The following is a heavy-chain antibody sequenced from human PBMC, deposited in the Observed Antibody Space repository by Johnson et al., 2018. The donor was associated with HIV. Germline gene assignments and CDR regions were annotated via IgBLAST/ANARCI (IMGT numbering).Heavy chain of an antibody. J-gene: IGHJ3*02. CDR2: IYSGGTT. D-gene: IGHD3-10*01. V-gene: IGHV3-66*01. Sequence: MMLVESGGGLVQPGGSLRLSCAASGFTVGSNYMNWVRQAPGKGLEWVSVIYSGGTTYYADSVKGRFIISRDSSKNTLYLQMDRLRAEDTAQYYCARDQTYSFDIWCQGTMVTVSS. CDR1: GFTVGSNY. CDR3: ARDQTYSFDI.